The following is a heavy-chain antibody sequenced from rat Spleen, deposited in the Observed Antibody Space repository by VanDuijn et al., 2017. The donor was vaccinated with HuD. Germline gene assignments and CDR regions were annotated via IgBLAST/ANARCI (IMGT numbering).Heavy chain of an antibody. Sequence: EVQLVESGGGLVQPGRSMKLSCAASGFTFSNYGMAWVRQAPKKGLEWVAYISYDGGGTYYPDSVKGRFTISRDNAKSTLYLQMDFLRSEDTASYYCTRHGYTRYYFDYWGQGVMVTVSS. J-gene: IGHJ2*01. CDR3: TRHGYTRYYFDY. CDR1: GFTFSNYG. V-gene: IGHV5-22*01. D-gene: IGHD1-9*01. CDR2: ISYDGGGT.